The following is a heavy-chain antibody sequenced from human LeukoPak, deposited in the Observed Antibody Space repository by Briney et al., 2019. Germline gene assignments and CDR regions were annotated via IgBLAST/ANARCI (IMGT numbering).Heavy chain of an antibody. V-gene: IGHV4-59*01. CDR1: GGSIDTYY. D-gene: IGHD1-1*01. CDR2: IYYSGST. J-gene: IGHJ5*02. Sequence: SETLSLTCTVSGGSIDTYYWSWIRQPPGKGLEWIGYIYYSGSTNYNPSLKSRVTISVDTSKNQFSLKLSSATAADTAVYYCARHGTSGTNLNWFDPWGQGTLVTVSS. CDR3: ARHGTSGTNLNWFDP.